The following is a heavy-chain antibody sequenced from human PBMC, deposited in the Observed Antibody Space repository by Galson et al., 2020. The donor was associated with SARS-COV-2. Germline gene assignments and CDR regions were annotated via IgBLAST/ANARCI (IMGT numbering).Heavy chain of an antibody. J-gene: IGHJ2*01. D-gene: IGHD4-17*01. CDR3: VRGSIMTTSWYFDL. V-gene: IGHV4-34*01. Sequence: SETLSLTCAVFGGSFSGYYWTWIRQPPGKGLEWIGAINHRGNTNYNPSLKSRVTISVDTSKNQFSLRLTSVTAADTAVYHCVRGSIMTTSWYFDLWGRGTLVTVSS. CDR2: INHRGNT. CDR1: GGSFSGYY.